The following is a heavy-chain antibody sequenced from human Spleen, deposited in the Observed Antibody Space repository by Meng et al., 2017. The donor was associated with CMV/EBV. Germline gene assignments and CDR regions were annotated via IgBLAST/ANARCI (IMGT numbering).Heavy chain of an antibody. V-gene: IGHV3-21*01. CDR3: ATILLSGVSSGY. Sequence: CTASEFDFSKNGMNWVRQSTGKRLEWLATIDSSSSYIYDADSVRGRFTISRDNAKNSLYLQMNSLRPDDTAVYYCATILLSGVSSGYWGQGTLVTVSS. J-gene: IGHJ4*02. CDR2: IDSSSSYI. D-gene: IGHD2-21*01. CDR1: EFDFSKNG.